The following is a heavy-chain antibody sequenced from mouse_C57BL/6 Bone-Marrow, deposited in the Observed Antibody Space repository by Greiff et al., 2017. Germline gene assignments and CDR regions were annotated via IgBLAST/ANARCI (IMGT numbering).Heavy chain of an antibody. CDR2: IYPRSGNT. CDR3: ARGNWDGWYFDV. D-gene: IGHD4-1*01. Sequence: QVQLKESGAELARPGASVKLSCKASGYTFTSYGISWVKQRTGQGLEWIGEIYPRSGNTYYNEKFKGKATLTADKSSSTAYMELRSLTSEDSAVYFCARGNWDGWYFDVWGTGTTVTVSS. CDR1: GYTFTSYG. J-gene: IGHJ1*03. V-gene: IGHV1-81*01.